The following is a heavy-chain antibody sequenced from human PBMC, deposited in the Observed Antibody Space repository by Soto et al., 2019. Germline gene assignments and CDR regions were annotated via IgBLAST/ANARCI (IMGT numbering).Heavy chain of an antibody. J-gene: IGHJ4*02. CDR1: GYTFTSYA. CDR2: INAGNGKT. CDR3: ACCIWVARTPDCSLVS. V-gene: IGHV1-3*01. D-gene: IGHD6-6*01. Sequence: ASVKVSCKASGYTFTSYAMHWVRQAPGQRLEWMGWINAGNGKTKYSQKFQGRVTITRDTSASIAYMELSSLRSEDTAVYYCACCIWVARTPDCSLVSWGQATLVTVS.